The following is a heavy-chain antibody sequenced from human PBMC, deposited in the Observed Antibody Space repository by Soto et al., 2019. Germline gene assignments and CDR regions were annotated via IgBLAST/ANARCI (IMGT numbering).Heavy chain of an antibody. D-gene: IGHD2-15*01. CDR1: GASIRTYY. CDR2: SSCSGGT. CDR3: ARDLKEYCSDGKCSWFDP. Sequence: NPSGSVPLNCTVSGASIRTYYGCWMLQPSGKTLEWIGDSSCSGGTNHDAPLKSRVTISFDASKNEISLQVRSATAADAAVYYCARDLKEYCSDGKCSWFDPWGQGTLVTVS. V-gene: IGHV4-59*01. J-gene: IGHJ5*02.